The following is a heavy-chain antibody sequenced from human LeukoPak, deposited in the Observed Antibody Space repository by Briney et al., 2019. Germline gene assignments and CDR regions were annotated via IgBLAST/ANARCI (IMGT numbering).Heavy chain of an antibody. J-gene: IGHJ4*02. D-gene: IGHD3-22*01. V-gene: IGHV4-34*01. CDR2: INHSGST. CDR3: ASVNHYYYDSSGYYSPSDY. Sequence: SETLSLTCAVYGGSFSGYYWSWIRQPPGKGLEWIGEINHSGSTNYNPSLKSRVTISVDRSKNQFSLKLSSVTAADTAVYYCASVNHYYYDSSGYYSPSDYWGQGTLVTVSS. CDR1: GGSFSGYY.